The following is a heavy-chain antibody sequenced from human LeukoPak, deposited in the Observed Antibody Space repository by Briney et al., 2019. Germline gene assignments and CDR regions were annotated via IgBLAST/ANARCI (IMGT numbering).Heavy chain of an antibody. V-gene: IGHV3-23*01. J-gene: IGHJ4*02. CDR3: AKVLWEYYYDFDY. CDR2: ISGSGGST. CDR1: GFTFSSYS. D-gene: IGHD3-22*01. Sequence: GGSLRLSCAASGFTFSSYSMNWVRQAPGKGLEWVSAISGSGGSTYYADSVKGRFTISRDNSKNTLYLQMNSLRAEDTAVYYCAKVLWEYYYDFDYWGQGTLVTVSS.